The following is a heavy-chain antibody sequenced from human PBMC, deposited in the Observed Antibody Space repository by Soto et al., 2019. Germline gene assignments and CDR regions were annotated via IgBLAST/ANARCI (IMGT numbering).Heavy chain of an antibody. J-gene: IGHJ3*01. Sequence: GGSLRLSCAASGFTFSSYAMTWVRLAPGRGLEWVATIAGSGGMTYYTNSVRGRFTISRDNSKNTVSLQMSSLRAEDTAMYFCAKVNFFDTPGTFDVWGQGTPVTVSS. V-gene: IGHV3-23*01. CDR2: IAGSGGMT. D-gene: IGHD2-15*01. CDR1: GFTFSSYA. CDR3: AKVNFFDTPGTFDV.